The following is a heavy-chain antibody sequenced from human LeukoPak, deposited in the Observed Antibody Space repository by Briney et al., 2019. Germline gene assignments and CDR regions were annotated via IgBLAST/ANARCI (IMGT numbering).Heavy chain of an antibody. CDR2: IYYSGST. D-gene: IGHD1-26*01. Sequence: SETLSLTCTVSGGSISSYYWSWIRQPPGKGLEWIGYIYYSGSTNYSPSLKSRVTISVDTSKNQFSLKLSSVTAADTAVYYCARENVVGAIFDYWGQGTLVTVSS. V-gene: IGHV4-59*01. CDR1: GGSISSYY. CDR3: ARENVVGAIFDY. J-gene: IGHJ4*02.